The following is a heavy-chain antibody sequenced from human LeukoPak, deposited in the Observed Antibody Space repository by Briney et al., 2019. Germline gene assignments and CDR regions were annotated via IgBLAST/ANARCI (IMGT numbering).Heavy chain of an antibody. V-gene: IGHV3-11*01. Sequence: AGGSLRLSCAASGFTFSDYYMSWIRQAPGKGLEWVSYICSSGSTIYYADSVKGRFTISRDNAKNSLYLQMNSLRAEDTAVYYCSGSYRDFDYWGQGTLVTVSS. D-gene: IGHD3-10*01. CDR3: SGSYRDFDY. CDR1: GFTFSDYY. CDR2: ICSSGSTI. J-gene: IGHJ4*02.